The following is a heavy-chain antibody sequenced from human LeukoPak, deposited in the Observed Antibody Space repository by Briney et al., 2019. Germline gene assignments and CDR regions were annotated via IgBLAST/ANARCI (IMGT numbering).Heavy chain of an antibody. D-gene: IGHD6-13*01. J-gene: IGHJ4*02. Sequence: PGGSLRLSCAASGGTFSSYAISWVRQAPGQGLEWMGRIIPILGIANYAQKFQGRVTITADKSTSTAYMELSSLRSEDTAVYYCARAPPPFEGIAAYYFDYWGQGTLVTVSS. CDR2: IIPILGIA. CDR1: GGTFSSYA. V-gene: IGHV1-69*04. CDR3: ARAPPPFEGIAAYYFDY.